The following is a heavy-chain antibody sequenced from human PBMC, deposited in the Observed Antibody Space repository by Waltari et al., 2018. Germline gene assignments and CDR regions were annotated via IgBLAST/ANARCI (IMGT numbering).Heavy chain of an antibody. J-gene: IGHJ5*02. CDR1: GGTFSSYA. V-gene: IGHV1-69*12. CDR2: ICLIFGTA. D-gene: IGHD1-26*01. Sequence: QVQLVQSGAEVKKPGSSVKVSCKASGGTFSSYAISWVRQAPGQGLEWMGGICLIFGTANYARRFQGRVTITADESTSTAYMELSSLRSEDTAVYYCARQELLFLGSFDPWGQGTLVTVSS. CDR3: ARQELLFLGSFDP.